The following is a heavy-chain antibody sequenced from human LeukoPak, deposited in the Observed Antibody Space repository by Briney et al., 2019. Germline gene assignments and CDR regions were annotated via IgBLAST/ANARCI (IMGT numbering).Heavy chain of an antibody. V-gene: IGHV4-59*01. CDR1: GGSISSYY. D-gene: IGHD7-27*01. CDR2: IYYSGST. CDR3: ARDNLGHGGAFDI. J-gene: IGHJ3*02. Sequence: KASETLSLTCTVSGGSISSYYWSWIRQPPGKGLEWIGYIYYSGSTNYNPSLKSRVTISVDTSKNQFSLKLSSVTAADTAVYYCARDNLGHGGAFDIWGQGTMVTVSS.